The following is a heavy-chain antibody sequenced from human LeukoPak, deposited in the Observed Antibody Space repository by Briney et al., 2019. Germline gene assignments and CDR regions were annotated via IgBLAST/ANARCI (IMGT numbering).Heavy chain of an antibody. CDR3: ARASKYDIDY. D-gene: IGHD3-9*01. V-gene: IGHV3-30-3*01. Sequence: GSLRLSCAASGFTFSSYAMHWVRQAPGKGLEWVAVISYDGSNRYYADSVKGRFTISRDNSKNTLYLQMNSLRAEDTAVYYCARASKYDIDYWGQGTLVTVSS. CDR1: GFTFSSYA. CDR2: ISYDGSNR. J-gene: IGHJ4*02.